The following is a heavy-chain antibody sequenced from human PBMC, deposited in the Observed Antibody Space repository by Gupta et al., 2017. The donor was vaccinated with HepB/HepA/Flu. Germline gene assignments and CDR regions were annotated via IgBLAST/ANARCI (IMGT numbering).Heavy chain of an antibody. CDR3: ARVRVDYFDY. CDR2: INPNSGGT. V-gene: IGHV1-2*02. Sequence: TFTGYILHWVRQAPGQGLEWMGWINPNSGGTNYAQKFQGRVTMTRDTSISTAYMELSRLRSDDTAVYYCARVRVDYFDYWGQGTLVTVSS. J-gene: IGHJ4*02. D-gene: IGHD2-2*01. CDR1: TFTGYI.